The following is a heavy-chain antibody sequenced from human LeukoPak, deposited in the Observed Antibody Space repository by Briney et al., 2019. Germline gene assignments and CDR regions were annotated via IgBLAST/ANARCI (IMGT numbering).Heavy chain of an antibody. J-gene: IGHJ4*02. D-gene: IGHD3-10*01. CDR2: INPNSGGT. Sequence: ASVKVSCKASGYTFTGYYLHWVRQAPGQGLEWMGWINPNSGGTKYAQKFQGRVTMTKDTSISTAYMDLSRLRSDDTAVYYCARDYCGSGSYYQLGYWGQGTLVTVSS. CDR1: GYTFTGYY. CDR3: ARDYCGSGSYYQLGY. V-gene: IGHV1-2*02.